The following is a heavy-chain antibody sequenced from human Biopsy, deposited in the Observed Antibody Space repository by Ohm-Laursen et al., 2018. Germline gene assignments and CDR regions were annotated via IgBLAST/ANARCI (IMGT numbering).Heavy chain of an antibody. Sequence: SVKVSCKASGYTFTSYDITWVRQASGQGPEWIGWMNPVSGNSNFGQKFRGRVTVTSDTSTSTASMELSGLRSEDTAVYFCARGYSRRVSIFEASIYWFDTWGQGTLVTVSS. CDR2: MNPVSGNS. J-gene: IGHJ5*02. CDR1: GYTFTSYD. D-gene: IGHD6-6*01. V-gene: IGHV1-8*01. CDR3: ARGYSRRVSIFEASIYWFDT.